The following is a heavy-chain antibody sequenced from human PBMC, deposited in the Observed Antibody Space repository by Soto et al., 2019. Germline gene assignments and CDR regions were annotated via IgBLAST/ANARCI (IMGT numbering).Heavy chain of an antibody. CDR2: ISGSAGLT. J-gene: IGHJ4*02. V-gene: IGHV3-23*01. D-gene: IGHD2-15*01. CDR1: GFTFSSHA. CDR3: AKDWVSGSSPY. Sequence: EVQLLESGGGLVQPGGSLRLSCTASGFTFSSHAMIWVRQAPGKQLEWVSAISGSAGLTFYADSVKGRFTISRDNSKNTLYLQMNSLRAEDTAVYYCAKDWVSGSSPYWGQGTLVTVSS.